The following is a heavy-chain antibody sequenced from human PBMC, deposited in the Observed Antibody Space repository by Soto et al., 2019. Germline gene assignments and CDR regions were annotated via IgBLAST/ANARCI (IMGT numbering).Heavy chain of an antibody. D-gene: IGHD2-15*01. CDR3: ANGGCSGGSCYPPLYYFDY. Sequence: QVQLVESGGGVVQPGRSLRLSCAASGFTFSSYGMHWVRQAPGKGLEWVAVISYDGSNKYYADSVKGRFTISRDNSKNTLYLQMNSLRAEDTAVYYCANGGCSGGSCYPPLYYFDYWGQGTLVTVSS. J-gene: IGHJ4*02. V-gene: IGHV3-30*18. CDR2: ISYDGSNK. CDR1: GFTFSSYG.